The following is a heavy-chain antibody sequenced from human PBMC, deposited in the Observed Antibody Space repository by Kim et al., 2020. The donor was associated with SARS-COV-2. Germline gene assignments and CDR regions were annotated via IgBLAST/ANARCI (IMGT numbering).Heavy chain of an antibody. CDR2: IGTAGDT. D-gene: IGHD6-13*01. CDR1: GFTFSSYD. CDR3: ARAVAAAGTLNYYYCGMDV. Sequence: GGSLRLSCAASGFTFSSYDMHWVRQATGKGLEWVSAIGTAGDTYYPGSVKGRFTISRENAKNSLYLQMNSLRAGDTAVYYCARAVAAAGTLNYYYCGMDVWGQGTTVTVSS. V-gene: IGHV3-13*01. J-gene: IGHJ6*02.